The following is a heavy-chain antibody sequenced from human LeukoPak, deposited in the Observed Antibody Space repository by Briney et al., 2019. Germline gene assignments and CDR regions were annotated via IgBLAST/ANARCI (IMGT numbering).Heavy chain of an antibody. CDR3: AKGGLIAYFDY. V-gene: IGHV3-23*01. Sequence: PGGSLRLSCAASGLTFSSYAMSWVRQAPGKGLKWVSAISGSDDSTYYADSVKGRFTISRDNSKNTLYLQMNSLRAEDTALYYCAKGGLIAYFDYWGQGTLVTVSS. CDR2: ISGSDDST. D-gene: IGHD3-16*02. CDR1: GLTFSSYA. J-gene: IGHJ4*02.